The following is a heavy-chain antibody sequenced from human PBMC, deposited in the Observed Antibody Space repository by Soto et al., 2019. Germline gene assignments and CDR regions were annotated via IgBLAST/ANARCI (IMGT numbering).Heavy chain of an antibody. J-gene: IGHJ5*02. Sequence: SETLSLTCTVSGGSISSGDYYWSWIRQPPGKGLEWIGYIYYSGSTYYNPSLKSRVTISVDTSKNQFSLKLSSVTAADTAVYYCASYRVGAMFGPWGQGTLVTVSS. CDR2: IYYSGST. V-gene: IGHV4-30-4*01. D-gene: IGHD1-26*01. CDR1: GGSISSGDYY. CDR3: ASYRVGAMFGP.